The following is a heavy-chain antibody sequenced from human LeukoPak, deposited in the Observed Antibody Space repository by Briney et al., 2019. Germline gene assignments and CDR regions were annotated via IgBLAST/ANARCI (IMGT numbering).Heavy chain of an antibody. D-gene: IGHD6-13*01. CDR2: ISGSGGST. J-gene: IGHJ5*02. Sequence: GGSLRLSCAASGFTFSSYAMSWVRQAPGKGLEWVSAISGSGGSTYYADSVKGRFTISRDNAKNSLYLQMNSLRAADTAVYYCARDSAAAGTWWFDPWGQGTLVTVSS. V-gene: IGHV3-23*01. CDR1: GFTFSSYA. CDR3: ARDSAAAGTWWFDP.